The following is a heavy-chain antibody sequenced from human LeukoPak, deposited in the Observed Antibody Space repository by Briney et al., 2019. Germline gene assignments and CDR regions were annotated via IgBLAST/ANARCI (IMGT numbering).Heavy chain of an antibody. J-gene: IGHJ4*02. CDR1: GFTFSSYG. D-gene: IGHD5-18*01. CDR2: ISYDGGNK. V-gene: IGHV3-30*18. CDR3: AKEGPGYSYGKVPPVHFDY. Sequence: GGSLRLSCAASGFTFSSYGMHWVRQAPGKGLEWVAVISYDGGNKYYADSVKGRFTISRDNSKNTLYLQMNSLRAEDTAVYYCAKEGPGYSYGKVPPVHFDYWGQGTLVTVSS.